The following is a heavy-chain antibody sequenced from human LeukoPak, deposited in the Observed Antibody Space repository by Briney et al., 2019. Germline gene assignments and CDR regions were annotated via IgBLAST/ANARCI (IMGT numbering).Heavy chain of an antibody. J-gene: IGHJ4*02. CDR1: GGSFSGYY. V-gene: IGHV4-34*01. Sequence: SETLSLTCAVYGGSFSGYYWSWIRQPPGKGLEWIGEINHSGSTNYNPSLKSRVTISVDTSKNQFSLKLSSVTAADTAVYYCARGSMRTFDYWGQGTLVTVSS. CDR2: INHSGST. CDR3: ARGSMRTFDY. D-gene: IGHD2-21*01.